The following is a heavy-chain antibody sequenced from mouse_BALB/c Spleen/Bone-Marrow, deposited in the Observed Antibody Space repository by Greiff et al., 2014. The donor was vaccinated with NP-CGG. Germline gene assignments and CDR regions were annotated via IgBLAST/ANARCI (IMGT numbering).Heavy chain of an antibody. J-gene: IGHJ4*01. CDR2: INPYNGAT. D-gene: IGHD1-1*01. Sequence: VQLKESGPELVKPGASVKISCKASGYSSTGYYMHWVKQSHVKSLEWIGRINPYNGATSYNQNFKDKASLTVDKSSSTAYMELHSLTSEDSAVYYCASNYYGYAMDYWGQGTSVTVSS. V-gene: IGHV1-31*01. CDR3: ASNYYGYAMDY. CDR1: GYSSTGYY.